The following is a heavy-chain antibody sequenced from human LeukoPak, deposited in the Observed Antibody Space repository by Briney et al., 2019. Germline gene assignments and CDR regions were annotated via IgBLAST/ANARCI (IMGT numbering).Heavy chain of an antibody. V-gene: IGHV3-7*04. D-gene: IGHD1-26*01. J-gene: IGHJ4*02. CDR2: IKHDGSER. CDR3: ARDGVPYGGTYYVDY. CDR1: GFTFSRYW. Sequence: LAGGSLRLSCAASGFTFSRYWMTWVRQAPGKGLEWVANIKHDGSERYYVDSVRGRFTISRDNAKNSLYLQMDSLRAEDTAVYYCARDGVPYGGTYYVDYWGQGTLVTVSS.